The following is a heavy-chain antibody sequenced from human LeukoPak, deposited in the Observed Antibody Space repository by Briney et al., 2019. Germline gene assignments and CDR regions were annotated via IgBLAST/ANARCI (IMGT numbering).Heavy chain of an antibody. J-gene: IGHJ4*02. CDR1: GYTFTSYD. CDR2: MNPNSGNT. Sequence: ASVKVSCKASGYTFTSYDINWVRQATGQGLEWMGWMNPNSGNTGYAQKFRGRVTMTRNTSISTAYMELSSLRSEDTAVYYCARVAAAGTKGDYWGQGTLVTVSS. D-gene: IGHD6-13*01. V-gene: IGHV1-8*01. CDR3: ARVAAAGTKGDY.